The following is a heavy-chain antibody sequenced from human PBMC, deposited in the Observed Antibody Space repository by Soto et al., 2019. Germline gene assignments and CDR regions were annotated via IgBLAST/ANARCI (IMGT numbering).Heavy chain of an antibody. V-gene: IGHV3-21*01. CDR2: ISSSSSYI. J-gene: IGHJ6*03. CDR3: ARRLVTGDWDRYSRYHYYYMDV. D-gene: IGHD6-13*01. Sequence: GGSLRLSCAASGFTFSSYSMNWVRQAPGKGLEWVSSISSSSSYIYYADSVKGRFTISRDNAKNSLYLQMNSLRAEDTAVYYCARRLVTGDWDRYSRYHYYYMDVWGKGTTVTVSS. CDR1: GFTFSSYS.